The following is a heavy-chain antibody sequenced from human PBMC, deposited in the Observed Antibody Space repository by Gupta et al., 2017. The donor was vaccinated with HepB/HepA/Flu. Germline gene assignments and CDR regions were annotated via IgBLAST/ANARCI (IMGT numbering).Heavy chain of an antibody. D-gene: IGHD3-3*01. Sequence: EVQLVQSGAEVKKPGESLKISCKGSGYSFTSYWIGWVRQMPGKGLEWMGIIYPGDSDTRYSPSFQGQVTISADKSISTAYLQWSSLKASDTAMYYCARLGPSLITIFGVVNAYGMDVWGQGTTVTVSS. V-gene: IGHV5-51*01. J-gene: IGHJ6*02. CDR3: ARLGPSLITIFGVVNAYGMDV. CDR2: IYPGDSDT. CDR1: GYSFTSYW.